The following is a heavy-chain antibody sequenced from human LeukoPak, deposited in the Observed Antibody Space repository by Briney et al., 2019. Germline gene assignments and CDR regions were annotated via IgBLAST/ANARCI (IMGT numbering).Heavy chain of an antibody. D-gene: IGHD4-23*01. Sequence: ASVKVSCKASGYTFTGYYIDWVRQAPGQGLEWMGWINPNSGGTNYAQKFQGRVTMTRDTSISTAYMELNRLISDDTAVYYCASDTDYGGNSYLLDYWGQGTLVTVSS. V-gene: IGHV1-2*02. CDR1: GYTFTGYY. CDR2: INPNSGGT. J-gene: IGHJ4*02. CDR3: ASDTDYGGNSYLLDY.